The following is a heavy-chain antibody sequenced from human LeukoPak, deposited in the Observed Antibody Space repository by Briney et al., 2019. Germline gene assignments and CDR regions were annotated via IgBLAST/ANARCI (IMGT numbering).Heavy chain of an antibody. D-gene: IGHD3-9*01. CDR1: GGSFSGYY. CDR2: INHSGST. J-gene: IGHJ6*04. Sequence: KPSETLSLPCAVYGGSFSGYYWSWLRQPPGKGLEWIGEINHSGSTNYNPSLKSRVTISVDTSKNQFSLKLSSVTAADTAVYYCASSPRGLRYFVFSGMDVWGKGTTVTVSS. CDR3: ASSPRGLRYFVFSGMDV. V-gene: IGHV4-34*01.